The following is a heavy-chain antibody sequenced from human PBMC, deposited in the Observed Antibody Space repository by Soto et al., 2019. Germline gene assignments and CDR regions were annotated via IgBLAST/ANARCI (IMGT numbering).Heavy chain of an antibody. CDR1: GFTFSSYA. CDR3: AKDQGYSDGWAAFAY. J-gene: IGHJ4*02. Sequence: PGGSLRLSCAASGFTFSSYAMSWVRQAPGKGLEWVSAISGSGGSTYYADSVKGRFTISRDNSKNTLYLQMNSLRAEDTAVYYCAKDQGYSDGWAAFAYWGQGTLVTVSS. D-gene: IGHD5-18*01. V-gene: IGHV3-23*01. CDR2: ISGSGGST.